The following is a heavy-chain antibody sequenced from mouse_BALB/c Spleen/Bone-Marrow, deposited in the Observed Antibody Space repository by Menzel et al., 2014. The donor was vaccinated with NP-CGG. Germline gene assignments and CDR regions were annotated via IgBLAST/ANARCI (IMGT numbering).Heavy chain of an antibody. V-gene: IGHV1-80*01. CDR1: GYAFSNYW. Sequence: LVESGAELVRPGSSVKISCKASGYAFSNYWMNWVKQRPGQGLEWIGQIYPGDTDIHYNGKFKGKATLTADKSSSTAYMQRSSLTSEDSAVYFCASRGDYSYAMDYWGQGTSVTVSS. CDR2: IYPGDTDI. CDR3: ASRGDYSYAMDY. D-gene: IGHD1-1*01. J-gene: IGHJ4*01.